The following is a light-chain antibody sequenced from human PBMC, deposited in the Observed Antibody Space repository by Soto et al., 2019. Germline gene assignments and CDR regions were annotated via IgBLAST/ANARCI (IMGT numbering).Light chain of an antibody. CDR1: QSLGNTY. CDR3: QQYGTLIT. J-gene: IGKJ5*01. CDR2: DAS. Sequence: EIVLTQSPGTLSLSPGERATLSCRASQSLGNTYLAWYQRKPGQAPRLLIYDASSRATDIPDRFSGSGAGPDFTLTISRLEPEDSAVYYCQQYGTLITLGQGTRLEIK. V-gene: IGKV3-20*01.